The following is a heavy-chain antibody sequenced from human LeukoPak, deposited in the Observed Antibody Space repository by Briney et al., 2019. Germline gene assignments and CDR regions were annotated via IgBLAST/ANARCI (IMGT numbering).Heavy chain of an antibody. V-gene: IGHV4-39*01. Sequence: PSETLSLTCTVSGGSISSSSYYWGWIRQPPGKGLEWIGSIYYSGSTYYNPSLKSRVTISVVTSKNQFSLKLSSVTAADTAVYYCARVVPAAPLAPTPDYWGQGTLVTVSS. J-gene: IGHJ4*02. CDR3: ARVVPAAPLAPTPDY. CDR2: IYYSGST. D-gene: IGHD2-2*01. CDR1: GGSISSSSYY.